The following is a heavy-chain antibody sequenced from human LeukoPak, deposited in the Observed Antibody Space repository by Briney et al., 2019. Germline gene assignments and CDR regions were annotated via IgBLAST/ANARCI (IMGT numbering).Heavy chain of an antibody. D-gene: IGHD3-16*01. CDR2: MYYSGST. CDR3: ARVGYYYCGMDV. CDR1: GGSISSGDYY. J-gene: IGHJ6*02. Sequence: SETLSLTCTVSGGSISSGDYYWSWIRQPPGKGLEWIGYMYYSGSTYYNPSLKSRVTISVDTSKSQFSLKLSSVTAADTAVYYCARVGYYYCGMDVWGQGTTVTVSS. V-gene: IGHV4-30-4*01.